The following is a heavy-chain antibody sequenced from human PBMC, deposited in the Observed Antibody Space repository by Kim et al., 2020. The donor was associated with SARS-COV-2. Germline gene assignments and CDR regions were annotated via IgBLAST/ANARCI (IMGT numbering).Heavy chain of an antibody. CDR2: IRTQTFRGST. Sequence: GGSLRLSCTTSGFTFADYAMTWARQAPGKGLEWLGLIRTQTFRGSTEYAASVKGRFIISRDDSRGIVYLQMNSLKIEDTAMYYCMRAAWSPDCWGQGTLVTVSS. CDR3: MRAAWSPDC. V-gene: IGHV3-49*04. J-gene: IGHJ4*02. CDR1: GFTFADYA. D-gene: IGHD2-2*01.